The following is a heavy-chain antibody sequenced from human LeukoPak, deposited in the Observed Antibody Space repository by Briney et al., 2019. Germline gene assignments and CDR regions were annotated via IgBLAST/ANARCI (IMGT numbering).Heavy chain of an antibody. Sequence: GGSLRLSCAASGFTFSSYGMHWVRQAPGKRLEWVAVIWYDGSNKYYADSVKGRFTISRDNSKNTLYLQMNSLRAEDTAVYYCAKDMGDGYNYDYWGQGTLVTVSS. V-gene: IGHV3-33*06. CDR3: AKDMGDGYNYDY. J-gene: IGHJ4*02. CDR2: IWYDGSNK. CDR1: GFTFSSYG. D-gene: IGHD5-24*01.